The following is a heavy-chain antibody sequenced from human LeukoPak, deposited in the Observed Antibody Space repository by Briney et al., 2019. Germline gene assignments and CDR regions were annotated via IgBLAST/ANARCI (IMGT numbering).Heavy chain of an antibody. CDR1: GFTFSDYG. J-gene: IGHJ4*02. CDR3: ARDWGRGNSGYKDY. CDR2: IWYDGSNQ. V-gene: IGHV3-33*01. Sequence: GGSPRLSCAASGFTFSDYGMHWVRQAPGKGLEWVSVIWYDGSNQYYSDSVKGRFTISRDNSKNTLYLQMKSLRAEDTAMYYCARDWGRGNSGYKDYWGQGTLVAVSS. D-gene: IGHD3-22*01.